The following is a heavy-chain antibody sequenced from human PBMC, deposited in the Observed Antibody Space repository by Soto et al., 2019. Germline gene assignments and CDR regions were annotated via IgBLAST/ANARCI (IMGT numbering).Heavy chain of an antibody. V-gene: IGHV5-51*01. Sequence: GESLKISCQTSGFSFTSHWIGWVRQMPGKGLEWMGIIYPYDSDTRYSPSFQGQVTISADKSIGAAYLQWSSLKASDTAIYFCARQAYDTSGYRYFDFWGQGTLVTVSS. D-gene: IGHD3-22*01. CDR2: IYPYDSDT. CDR3: ARQAYDTSGYRYFDF. CDR1: GFSFTSHW. J-gene: IGHJ4*02.